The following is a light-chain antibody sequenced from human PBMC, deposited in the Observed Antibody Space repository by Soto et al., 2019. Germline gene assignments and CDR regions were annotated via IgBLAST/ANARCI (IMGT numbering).Light chain of an antibody. CDR1: QPIGSY. V-gene: IGKV1-9*01. J-gene: IGKJ4*01. CDR2: AAS. Sequence: DIQITQSPSSLSASVGDRGTVICRASQPIGSYLNWYQQKQGKAPKXXIYAASTLQSGVPSRFSGSVSGTDGTITISSLKTEDGATYYCQQLSNYPLTFGGGTKVDIK. CDR3: QQLSNYPLT.